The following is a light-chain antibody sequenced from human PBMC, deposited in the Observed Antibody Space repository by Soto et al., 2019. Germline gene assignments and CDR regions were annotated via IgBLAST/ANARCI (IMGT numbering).Light chain of an antibody. Sequence: ETVMTQSPGTLSVSPGETVTVSCRASQRVSSNLAWYQQKPGQAPRLLIYATSTRATGIPARFSGSWSGTDFTLTLSILQFEDVAVYYCQQYNNLYTFGQGTTLPIK. CDR2: ATS. J-gene: IGKJ2*01. CDR1: QRVSSN. V-gene: IGKV3-15*01. CDR3: QQYNNLYT.